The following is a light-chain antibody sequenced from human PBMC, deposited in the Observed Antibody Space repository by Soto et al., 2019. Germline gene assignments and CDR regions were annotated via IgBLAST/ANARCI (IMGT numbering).Light chain of an antibody. CDR2: GAS. CDR1: QSVGSSY. V-gene: IGKV3-20*01. J-gene: IGKJ5*01. Sequence: EIVLTQSPVTLSLSPWERAALSCRASQSVGSSYLAWYQQKPGQAPRLLIYGASIRATDIPDRFSGSGSGTDFTLTISSLEPEDFAVYYCQQYGTSPPITFGQGTRLEIK. CDR3: QQYGTSPPIT.